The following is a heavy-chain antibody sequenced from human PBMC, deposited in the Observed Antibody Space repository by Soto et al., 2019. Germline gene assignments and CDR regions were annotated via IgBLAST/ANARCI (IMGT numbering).Heavy chain of an antibody. J-gene: IGHJ5*02. CDR2: AYYSGSS. CDR3: AKLSCTSSTCYFPGWFDP. Sequence: PSETLSLTCTVSGDSISGGASFWSWIRQPPGKGLAWIANAYYSGSSYYNPSLKSRLTISAHTTQNQFYLQLKSMTAADTAVYYCAKLSCTSSTCYFPGWFDPWGQGTLVTVSS. V-gene: IGHV4-31*03. CDR1: GDSISGGASF. D-gene: IGHD2-2*01.